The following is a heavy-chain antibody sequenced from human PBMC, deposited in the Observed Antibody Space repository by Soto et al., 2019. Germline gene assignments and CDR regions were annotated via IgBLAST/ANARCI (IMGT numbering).Heavy chain of an antibody. CDR2: VYYTGST. J-gene: IGHJ4*02. Sequence: SETLSVTCSVSGGYISGSYWSWILQSPGKGLEWLGYVYYTGSTNYSPSLRSRVSISVDTSKNEFSLNLSSVTAADPAVYYCASLYAAGDSGSNVDDYWGQGTLVTVSS. CDR1: GGYISGSY. D-gene: IGHD5-12*01. CDR3: ASLYAAGDSGSNVDDY. V-gene: IGHV4-59*08.